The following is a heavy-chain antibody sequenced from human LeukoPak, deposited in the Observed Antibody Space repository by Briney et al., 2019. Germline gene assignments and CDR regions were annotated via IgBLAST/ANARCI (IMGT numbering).Heavy chain of an antibody. D-gene: IGHD5-18*01. V-gene: IGHV3-21*01. CDR2: IGSTGSYI. J-gene: IGHJ4*02. CDR1: GFSFSTYT. CDR3: ARVGYTYGSDY. Sequence: GGSLILSCAASGFSFSTYTMNWVRQAPGKGLEGVSSIGSTGSYIHYADSVEGRFTISRDNAKNSLYLQMNSLRAEDAAVYYCARVGYTYGSDYWGQGTLVTVSS.